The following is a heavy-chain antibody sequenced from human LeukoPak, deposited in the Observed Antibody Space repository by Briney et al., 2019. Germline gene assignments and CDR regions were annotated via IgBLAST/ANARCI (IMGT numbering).Heavy chain of an antibody. J-gene: IGHJ4*02. CDR3: ARGSPLDYYDY. Sequence: SQTLSLTCTVSGGSISSGSYYWGWIRQPAGKGLEWIVYIYHSGSTYYNPSRKSRITITVDTTKNQFSLRLRSVTAAAADVYSCARGSPLDYYDYWGQGTLVTVSS. CDR2: IYHSGST. CDR1: GGSISSGSYY. V-gene: IGHV4-61*09.